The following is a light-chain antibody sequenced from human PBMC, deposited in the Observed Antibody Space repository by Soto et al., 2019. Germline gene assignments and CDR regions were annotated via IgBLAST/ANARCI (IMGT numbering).Light chain of an antibody. J-gene: IGKJ1*01. V-gene: IGKV3-20*01. Sequence: EIVLTQSPGTLSLSPGERATLSCRASQSVSSSYLAWYQQKPGQAPRLLIYGASSRATGIPDRFSGSVCGTDFTLTISRLEPEDFAVYYCQQYGSSPPWTFGQGTKVEIK. CDR1: QSVSSSY. CDR2: GAS. CDR3: QQYGSSPPWT.